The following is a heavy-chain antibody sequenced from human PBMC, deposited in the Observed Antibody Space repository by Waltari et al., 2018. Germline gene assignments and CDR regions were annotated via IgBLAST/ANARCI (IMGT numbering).Heavy chain of an antibody. D-gene: IGHD3-22*01. CDR1: GYSISSGYY. CDR2: IYHSGST. V-gene: IGHV4-38-2*01. J-gene: IGHJ3*02. Sequence: QVQLQESGPGLVKPSETLSLTCAVSGYSISSGYYWGWVRQPPGKGLEWIGSIYHSGSTYDNPSLKSRVTISVDTSKNQFSLKLSSVTAADTAVYYCARLGGGIVVVIRAFDIWGQGTMVTVSS. CDR3: ARLGGGIVVVIRAFDI.